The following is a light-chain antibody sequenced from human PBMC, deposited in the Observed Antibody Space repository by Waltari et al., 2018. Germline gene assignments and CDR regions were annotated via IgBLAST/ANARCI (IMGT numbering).Light chain of an antibody. V-gene: IGLV2-14*01. CDR3: NSFTSSSTWV. CDR1: SHDVGGYNY. CDR2: DVN. J-gene: IGLJ3*02. Sequence: QSALTQPASVSGSPGQSITISCTGTSHDVGGYNYVSLYQQHPGKAPKLMIFDVNDRPSGGSHRYSGSKSGNTASLTISGLQAEDEADYYCNSFTSSSTWVFGGGTKLTVL.